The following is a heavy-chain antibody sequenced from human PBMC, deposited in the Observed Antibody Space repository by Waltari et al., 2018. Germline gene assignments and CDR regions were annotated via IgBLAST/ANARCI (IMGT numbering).Heavy chain of an antibody. CDR2: ISTDASDT. Sequence: EEQLVESGGGLVQPGDSLRPSCAASGFTFSSFWLNWVRQAPGQGPLWVSRISTDASDTTYADSVKGRFTISRDNARNTLYLQMNRLRAEDTAVYFCARVSRRTYRSPVPGRHYYYGMDVWGQGTTVTVSS. CDR1: GFTFSSFW. V-gene: IGHV3-74*03. D-gene: IGHD1-1*01. CDR3: ARVSRRTYRSPVPGRHYYYGMDV. J-gene: IGHJ6*02.